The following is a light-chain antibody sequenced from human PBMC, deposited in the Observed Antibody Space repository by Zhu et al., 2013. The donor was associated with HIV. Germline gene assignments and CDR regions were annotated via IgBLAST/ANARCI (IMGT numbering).Light chain of an antibody. Sequence: TQSPATLSLSPGGRATLSCRAPESVNTYVAWYQHKAGQPPRLLMYETSTRAAGIPARFSGSGSVRDFTLTITGLEPEDFAVYYCQQYGSSPLTFGGGPRWKS. J-gene: IGKJ4*01. V-gene: IGKV3-11*02. CDR1: ESVNTY. CDR2: ETS. CDR3: QQYGSSPLT.